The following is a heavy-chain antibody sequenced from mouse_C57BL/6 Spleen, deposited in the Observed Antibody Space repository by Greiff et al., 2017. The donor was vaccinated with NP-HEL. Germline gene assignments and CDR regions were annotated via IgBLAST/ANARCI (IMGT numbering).Heavy chain of an antibody. CDR2: IRNKANGYTT. V-gene: IGHV7-3*01. D-gene: IGHD3-2*02. Sequence: EVMLVESGGGLVQPGGSLSLSCAASGFTFTDYYMSWVRQPPGKALEWLGFIRNKANGYTTEYSASVKGRFTISRDNSQSILYLQMNALRAEDSATYYCARAQKGYFDVWGTGTTVTVSS. J-gene: IGHJ1*03. CDR1: GFTFTDYY. CDR3: ARAQKGYFDV.